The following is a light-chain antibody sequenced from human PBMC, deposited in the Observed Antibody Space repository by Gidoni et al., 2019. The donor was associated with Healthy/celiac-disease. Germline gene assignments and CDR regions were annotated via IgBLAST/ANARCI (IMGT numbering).Light chain of an antibody. Sequence: EIVLTQSPATLSLSPGERATLSCRASQSVSSYLAWYQQKPGQAPQLLIYDASNRATGIPARFSGSGCGTDFTLTISSLEPEDFAVYYCQQRSNWPLTFGGGTKVEIK. J-gene: IGKJ4*01. CDR2: DAS. CDR3: QQRSNWPLT. V-gene: IGKV3-11*01. CDR1: QSVSSY.